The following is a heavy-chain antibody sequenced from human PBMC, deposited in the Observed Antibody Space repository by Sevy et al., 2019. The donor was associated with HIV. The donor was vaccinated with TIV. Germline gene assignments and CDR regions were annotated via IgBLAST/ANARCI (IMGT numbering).Heavy chain of an antibody. CDR3: AKRGGALVGFFDY. V-gene: IGHV3-23*01. D-gene: IGHD3-10*01. CDR1: GFTFSSYA. CDR2: ISGSGGST. Sequence: GGSLRLSCAASGFTFSSYAMSWVRQAPGKGLEWVSAISGSGGSTYYAVSVKDRFTISRDNSKNTLYLQMNSLRAEDTAVYYCAKRGGALVGFFDYWGQGTLVTVSS. J-gene: IGHJ4*02.